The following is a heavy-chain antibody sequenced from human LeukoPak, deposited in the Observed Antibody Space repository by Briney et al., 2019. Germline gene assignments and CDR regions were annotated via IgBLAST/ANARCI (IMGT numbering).Heavy chain of an antibody. Sequence: QSGGSLRLSCAASGFTFSSYAMNWVRQAPGKGPEWVSVISGSGASTYYADSVKGRFTISRDNSKNTVHLQMNSLRAEDTAVYYCAKDRLYSANSGYYYFDYWGQGTLVTVSP. D-gene: IGHD3-22*01. J-gene: IGHJ4*02. V-gene: IGHV3-23*01. CDR2: ISGSGAST. CDR3: AKDRLYSANSGYYYFDY. CDR1: GFTFSSYA.